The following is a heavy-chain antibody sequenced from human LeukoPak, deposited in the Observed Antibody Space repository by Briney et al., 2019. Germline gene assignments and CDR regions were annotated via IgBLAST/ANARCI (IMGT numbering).Heavy chain of an antibody. CDR1: GYTFTSYA. CDR2: INAGNGNT. D-gene: IGHD2-15*01. V-gene: IGHV1-3*01. J-gene: IGHJ6*02. Sequence: ASVKVSCKASGYTFTSYAMHWVRQAPGQRLEWMGWINAGNGNTKYSQKFQGRVTITRDTSASTAYMELSSLRSEDTAVYYCARDCSGGSCYSSLAYYYYGMDVWGQGTTVTVSS. CDR3: ARDCSGGSCYSSLAYYYYGMDV.